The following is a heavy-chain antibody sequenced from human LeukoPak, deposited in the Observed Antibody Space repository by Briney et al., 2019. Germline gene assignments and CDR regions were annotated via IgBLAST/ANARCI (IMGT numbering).Heavy chain of an antibody. Sequence: ASVKVSCKVSGYTLTELSMHWVRQAPGKGLEWMGGFDPEDGETIYAQKFQGRVTITADKSTSTAYMELSSLRSEDTAMYYCARGGDGYNYQGYFDYWGQGTLVTVSS. CDR1: GYTLTELS. CDR3: ARGGDGYNYQGYFDY. CDR2: FDPEDGET. V-gene: IGHV1-24*01. D-gene: IGHD5-24*01. J-gene: IGHJ4*02.